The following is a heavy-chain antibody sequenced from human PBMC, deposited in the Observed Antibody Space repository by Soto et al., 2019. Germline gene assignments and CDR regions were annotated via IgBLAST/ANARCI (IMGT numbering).Heavy chain of an antibody. CDR3: AGGGPCIAAAAIDY. CDR1: GGTFSSYT. V-gene: IGHV1-69*02. D-gene: IGHD6-13*01. J-gene: IGHJ4*02. Sequence: QVQLVQSGAEVKKPGSSVKVSCKASGGTFSSYTISWVRQAPGQGLEWMGRIIPILGIANYAQKFQGRVTITADKSTSTAYMELSSLRSEDTAVYYCAGGGPCIAAAAIDYWGQGTLVTVSS. CDR2: IIPILGIA.